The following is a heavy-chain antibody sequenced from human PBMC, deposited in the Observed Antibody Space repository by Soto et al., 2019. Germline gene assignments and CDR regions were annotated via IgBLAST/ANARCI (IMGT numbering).Heavy chain of an antibody. J-gene: IGHJ6*03. D-gene: IGHD6-19*01. CDR3: ARDLGAVAGTYYYMDA. CDR2: TYYRSKWYN. Sequence: SQTLSLTCAISGDSVSSNSAAWNWIRQSPSRGPEWLGRTYYRSKWYNDYAVSVKSRITINPDTSKDQFSLQLNSVTPEDTAVYYCARDLGAVAGTYYYMDAWGKGTTVTVSS. V-gene: IGHV6-1*01. CDR1: GDSVSSNSAA.